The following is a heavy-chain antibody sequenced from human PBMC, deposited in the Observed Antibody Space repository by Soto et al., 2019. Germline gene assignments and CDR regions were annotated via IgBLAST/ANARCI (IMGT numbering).Heavy chain of an antibody. J-gene: IGHJ4*02. CDR2: FYNSGGT. CDR3: AREVSYGEVYYFDY. Sequence: QVQLQESGPGLVKPSETLSLTCTVSGGSISTDWWSWVRQPPGKGLEWIGYFYNSGGTKYNPSLKGRVTISVDTSKNQFSLKLSSVTAADTAVYYCAREVSYGEVYYFDYWGQGTLVTVSS. V-gene: IGHV4-59*01. D-gene: IGHD5-18*01. CDR1: GGSISTDW.